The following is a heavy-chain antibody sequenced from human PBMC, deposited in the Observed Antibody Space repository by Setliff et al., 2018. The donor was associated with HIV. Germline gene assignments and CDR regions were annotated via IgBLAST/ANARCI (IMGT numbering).Heavy chain of an antibody. V-gene: IGHV4-4*02. CDR3: ARGLGVGFSY. J-gene: IGHJ4*02. CDR1: GVSITSTNW. CDR2: INHSGST. Sequence: SETLSLTCAISGVSITSTNWWNWVRQSPGKGLEWIGEINHSGSTHYHPSLKSRVTISLDPSKTYFYLKINSVTAAGTAMYFCARGLGVGFSYWGQGNLVTVSS. D-gene: IGHD3-16*01.